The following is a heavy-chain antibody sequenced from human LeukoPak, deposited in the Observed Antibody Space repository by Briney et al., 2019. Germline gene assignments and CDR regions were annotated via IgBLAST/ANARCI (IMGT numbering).Heavy chain of an antibody. V-gene: IGHV1-69*05. Sequence: SVKVSCKASGGTFNSYAISRVRQAPGQGLEWMGGIMPLFGTANYAQEFRGRVTFTTDESASTAYMEVSSLRSEDTAVYYCASGSLGDGYGVGDYYQYMDVWGKGTTVTVSS. CDR1: GGTFNSYA. J-gene: IGHJ6*03. CDR2: IMPLFGTA. CDR3: ASGSLGDGYGVGDYYQYMDV. D-gene: IGHD5-24*01.